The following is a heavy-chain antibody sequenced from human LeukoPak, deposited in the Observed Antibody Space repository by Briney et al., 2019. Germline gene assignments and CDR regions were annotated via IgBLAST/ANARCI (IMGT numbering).Heavy chain of an antibody. D-gene: IGHD3-10*01. CDR2: IYHSGST. CDR3: AKDGYYGSGSYYYFDY. CDR1: GGSISSYY. Sequence: SETLSLTCTVSGGSISSYYWSWIRQPPGKGLEWIGSIYHSGSTYYNPSLKSRVTISVDTSKNQFSLKLSSVTAADTAVYYCAKDGYYGSGSYYYFDYWGQGTLVTVSS. J-gene: IGHJ4*02. V-gene: IGHV4-59*04.